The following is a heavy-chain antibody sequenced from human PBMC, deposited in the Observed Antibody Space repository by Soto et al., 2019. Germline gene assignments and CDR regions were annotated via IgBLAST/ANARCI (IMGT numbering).Heavy chain of an antibody. CDR1: GFTFSSYD. D-gene: IGHD1-26*01. V-gene: IGHV3-13*01. Sequence: EVQLVESGGGLVQPGGSLRLSCAASGFTFSSYDMHWVRQATGKGLEWVSAIGTAGDTYYPGSVKGRFTISRENAKNSLYLQMNSLRAGDTAVYYCARESQVGSYYYIDVWGKGTTVTVSS. J-gene: IGHJ6*03. CDR3: ARESQVGSYYYIDV. CDR2: IGTAGDT.